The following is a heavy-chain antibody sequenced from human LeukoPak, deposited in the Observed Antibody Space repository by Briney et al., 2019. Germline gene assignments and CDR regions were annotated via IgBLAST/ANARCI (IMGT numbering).Heavy chain of an antibody. V-gene: IGHV1-8*03. CDR1: GYTFTSYD. CDR3: ALSNYYDSSGYPFWYYYYMDV. D-gene: IGHD3-22*01. J-gene: IGHJ6*03. CDR2: MNPNSGNT. Sequence: ASVKVSCKASGYTFTSYDINWVRQATGQGLEWMGWMNPNSGNTGYAQKFQGRVNITRDTSISTAYMELSSLRSEDTAVYYCALSNYYDSSGYPFWYYYYMDVWGKGTTVTISS.